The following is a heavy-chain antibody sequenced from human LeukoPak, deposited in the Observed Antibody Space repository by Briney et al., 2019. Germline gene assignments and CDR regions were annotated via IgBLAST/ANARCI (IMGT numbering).Heavy chain of an antibody. CDR2: INPSGGST. CDR1: GYTFTSYY. D-gene: IGHD3-22*01. Sequence: ASVKVSCKASGYTFTSYYMHWVRQAPGQGLEWMGIINPSGGSTSYAQKFQGRVTMTRDTSTSTVYMELSSLRSEDTAVYYCARDPPSVGDYDSSGTDYWGQGTLVTVSS. CDR3: ARDPPSVGDYDSSGTDY. V-gene: IGHV1-46*01. J-gene: IGHJ4*02.